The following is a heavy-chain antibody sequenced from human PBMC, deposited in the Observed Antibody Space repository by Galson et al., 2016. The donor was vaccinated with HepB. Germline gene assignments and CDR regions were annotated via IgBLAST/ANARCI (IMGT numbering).Heavy chain of an antibody. CDR1: GYSFTSYW. Sequence: QSGAEVKKPGESLKISCKGSGYSFTSYWIAWVRQMPGKGLEWMGIIYPGDSETRYSPPFQGQVTISADKSISTAYLQWSSLKASDTAMYYCARHLNYHDNTGYDDGDYWGQGTLVTVSS. CDR2: IYPGDSET. V-gene: IGHV5-51*01. J-gene: IGHJ4*02. CDR3: ARHLNYHDNTGYDDGDY. D-gene: IGHD3-22*01.